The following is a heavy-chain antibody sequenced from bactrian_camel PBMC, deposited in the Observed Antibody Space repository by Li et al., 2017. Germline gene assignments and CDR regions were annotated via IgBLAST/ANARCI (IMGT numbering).Heavy chain of an antibody. CDR3: GTRYPGSWYRTY. CDR1: GFHVRSYY. J-gene: IGHJ4*01. D-gene: IGHD6*01. V-gene: IGHV3-2*01. CDR2: IYSDGGKT. Sequence: HVQLVESGGGLVQPGDSVRLSCVASGFHVRSYYMIWARQVPGKGLEWLTSIYSDGGKTYTLDSVKGRFSISRNDLNDTTHLQMDNVKSEDTALYYCGTRYPGSWYRTYWGQGTQVTVS.